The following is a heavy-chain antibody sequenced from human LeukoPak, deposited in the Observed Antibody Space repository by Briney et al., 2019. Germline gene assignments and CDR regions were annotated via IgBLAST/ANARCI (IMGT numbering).Heavy chain of an antibody. Sequence: SETLSLTCTVSGGSISSYYWSWIRQPAGKGLEWIGRIYTSGSTNYNPSLKSRVNMSVDTSKNQFSLKLSSVTAADTAVYYCAKHSFARPFDYWGQGSLVTVSS. CDR2: IYTSGST. CDR1: GGSISSYY. D-gene: IGHD6-6*01. V-gene: IGHV4-4*07. CDR3: AKHSFARPFDY. J-gene: IGHJ4*02.